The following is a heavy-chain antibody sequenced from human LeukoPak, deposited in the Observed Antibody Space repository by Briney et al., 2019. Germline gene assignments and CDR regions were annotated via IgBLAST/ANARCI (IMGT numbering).Heavy chain of an antibody. CDR2: INPSGGST. D-gene: IGHD3-22*01. CDR3: ARTRGRGYYYSPDY. V-gene: IGHV1-46*01. Sequence: ASVKVSCKASGYTFTTYYMHWVRQAPGQGLEWMGIINPSGGSTSYAQKFQGRVTMTRDASTSTVFMDLSSLRSEDTAVYYCARTRGRGYYYSPDYWGQGTLVTVSS. CDR1: GYTFTTYY. J-gene: IGHJ4*02.